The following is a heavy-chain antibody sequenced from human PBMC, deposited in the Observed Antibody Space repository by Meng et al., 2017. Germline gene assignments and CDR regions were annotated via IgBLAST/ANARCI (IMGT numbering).Heavy chain of an antibody. V-gene: IGHV1-2*06. CDR1: GYTFTGYY. CDR2: INPNSGGT. J-gene: IGHJ5*02. D-gene: IGHD6-6*01. Sequence: ASVKVSCKASGYTFTGYYMHWVRQAPGQGLEWMGRINPNSGGTNYAQKFQGRVTMTRDTSISTAYMELSRLRSDDTAVYYRARGRYSSSSSLGANWFDPWGQGTLVTVSS. CDR3: ARGRYSSSSSLGANWFDP.